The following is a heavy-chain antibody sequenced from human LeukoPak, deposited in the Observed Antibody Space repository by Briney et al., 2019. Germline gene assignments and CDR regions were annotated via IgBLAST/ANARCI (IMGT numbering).Heavy chain of an antibody. Sequence: PGGSLRLSCAASGFTFSSYWMSWVRQAPGKGLEWVANIKQDGSEKYYVDSVKGRFTISRDNAKNSLYLQMNSLRAEDTAVYYCARGAFHDYGPSYMDVWGKGTTVTVSS. J-gene: IGHJ6*03. CDR1: GFTFSSYW. CDR3: ARGAFHDYGPSYMDV. V-gene: IGHV3-7*01. CDR2: IKQDGSEK. D-gene: IGHD4-17*01.